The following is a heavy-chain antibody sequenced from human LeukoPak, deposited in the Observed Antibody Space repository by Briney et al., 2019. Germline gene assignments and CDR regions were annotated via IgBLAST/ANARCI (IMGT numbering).Heavy chain of an antibody. Sequence: SETLSLTCTVSGGSISSYYWSWIGQPPGKGLEWIGYIYYSGSTNYNPSLKSRVTISVDTSKNQFSLKLSSVTAADTAVYYCARWDGGNFDYWGQGTLVTVSS. CDR2: IYYSGST. CDR1: GGSISSYY. CDR3: ARWDGGNFDY. V-gene: IGHV4-59*01. J-gene: IGHJ4*02. D-gene: IGHD4-23*01.